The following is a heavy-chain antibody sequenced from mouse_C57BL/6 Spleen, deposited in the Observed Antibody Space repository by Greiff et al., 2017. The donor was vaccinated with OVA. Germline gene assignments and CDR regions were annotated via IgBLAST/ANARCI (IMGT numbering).Heavy chain of an antibody. V-gene: IGHV1-80*01. Sequence: LVESGAELVKPGASVKISCKASGYAFSSYWMNWVKQRPGKGLEWIGQIYPGDGDTNYNGKFKGKATLTADKSSSTAYMQLSSLTSEDSAVYFCARSDYYGSGRYFDVWGTGTTVTVSS. CDR2: IYPGDGDT. J-gene: IGHJ1*03. D-gene: IGHD1-1*01. CDR1: GYAFSSYW. CDR3: ARSDYYGSGRYFDV.